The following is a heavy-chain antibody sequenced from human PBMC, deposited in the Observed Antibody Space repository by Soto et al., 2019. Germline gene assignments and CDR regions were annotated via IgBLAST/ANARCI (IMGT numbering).Heavy chain of an antibody. V-gene: IGHV3-30*18. CDR2: ISYDGSTK. Sequence: GGSLRLSCAASGFTFSSYGMHWVRQAPGRGLEWVAVISYDGSTKYYADSVKGRFTISRDNSKNTLYLQMNSPRAEDTAMYYCAKESGGVYVYYYYGMDVWGQGTTVTVSS. CDR1: GFTFSSYG. CDR3: AKESGGVYVYYYYGMDV. D-gene: IGHD2-8*02. J-gene: IGHJ6*02.